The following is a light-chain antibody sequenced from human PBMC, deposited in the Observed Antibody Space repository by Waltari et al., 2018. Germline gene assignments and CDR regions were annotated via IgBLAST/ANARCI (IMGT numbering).Light chain of an antibody. Sequence: QSVLTQPPSVSAAPGQRVTIPCSGGSSHIGNNYVSWYRQFPGTAPKLLIYEASERPSGIPGRFPGSKSGTSATLDITGLQAGDEADYYCGTWDSSLSGAVFGGGTHLTVL. CDR3: GTWDSSLSGAV. V-gene: IGLV1-51*02. CDR2: EAS. J-gene: IGLJ7*01. CDR1: SSHIGNNY.